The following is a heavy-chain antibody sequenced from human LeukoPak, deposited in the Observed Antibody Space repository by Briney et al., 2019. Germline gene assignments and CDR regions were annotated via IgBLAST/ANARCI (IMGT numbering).Heavy chain of an antibody. V-gene: IGHV3-21*01. CDR1: GFTFSSYS. Sequence: GGSLRLSCAASGFTFSSYSMNWVRQAPGKGLEWVSSISSSSSYIYYADSVKGRFTISRDNAKNSLYLQMNSLRAEDTAVYYCARLPIGSYPDYWGQGTLVTVSS. J-gene: IGHJ4*02. CDR2: ISSSSSYI. CDR3: ARLPIGSYPDY. D-gene: IGHD1-26*01.